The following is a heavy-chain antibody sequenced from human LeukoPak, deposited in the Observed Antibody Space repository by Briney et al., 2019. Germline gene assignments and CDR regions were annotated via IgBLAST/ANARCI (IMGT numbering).Heavy chain of an antibody. D-gene: IGHD5-24*01. J-gene: IGHJ6*03. CDR3: ARVGQRWLQFDYYYMDV. CDR2: ISSSSSYI. Sequence: GGSLRLSCAASGFTFIRYSMNWVRQAAGKGLEWVGSISSSSSYIYYADSVKDRFTIPRDNDNNSLYLQMNSLRDEDTAVYYCARVGQRWLQFDYYYMDVWGKGTTVTVS. CDR1: GFTFIRYS. V-gene: IGHV3-21*01.